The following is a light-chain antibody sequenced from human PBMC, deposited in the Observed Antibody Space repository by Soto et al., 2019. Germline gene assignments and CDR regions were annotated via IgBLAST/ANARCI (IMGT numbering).Light chain of an antibody. V-gene: IGKV1-39*01. CDR2: AAS. Sequence: DIQMTQSPSSLSASVGDRVTITCRASQSISSYLNWYQQKPGKAPKLLIYAASSLQSGVPSRFSGSGSGTDLTLTICSLQPEDFATYYCQQSYRTPWTFGQGTKVEIK. CDR3: QQSYRTPWT. J-gene: IGKJ1*01. CDR1: QSISSY.